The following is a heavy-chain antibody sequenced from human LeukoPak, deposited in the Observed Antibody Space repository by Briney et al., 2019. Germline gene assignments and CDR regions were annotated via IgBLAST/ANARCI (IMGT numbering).Heavy chain of an antibody. J-gene: IGHJ3*02. Sequence: GGSLRLSCAASGFTFDDYGMSWVRQAPGKGLEWVSGIIWNGGSTGYADCVKGRFTISRDNAKNSLYLQMNSLRAEDTALYYCARDPYYGSGSYAAFDIWGQGAMVTVSS. V-gene: IGHV3-20*04. CDR3: ARDPYYGSGSYAAFDI. CDR2: IIWNGGST. D-gene: IGHD3-10*01. CDR1: GFTFDDYG.